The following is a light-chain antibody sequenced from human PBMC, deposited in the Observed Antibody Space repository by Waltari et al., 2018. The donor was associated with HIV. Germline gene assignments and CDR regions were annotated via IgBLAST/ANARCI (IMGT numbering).Light chain of an antibody. CDR2: TNN. CDR3: TAWDDSLNGWV. Sequence: QSVLTQPPSTSGTPGRRVTIPCSGSSPNIGSNYIYWYRQVPGPTPKLLMYTNNRPPSGAPHRFSGSRSGASAALAISGLRSGDAADYYCTAWDDSLNGWVYGGGTKLTVL. CDR1: SPNIGSNY. V-gene: IGLV1-47*01. J-gene: IGLJ3*02.